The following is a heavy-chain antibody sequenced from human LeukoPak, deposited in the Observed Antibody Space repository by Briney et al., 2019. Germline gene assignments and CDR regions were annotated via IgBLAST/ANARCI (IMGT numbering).Heavy chain of an antibody. V-gene: IGHV3-66*01. CDR3: ARGGSYLDY. Sequence: ETLSLTCTVSGGSISSGGYYWSWVRQAPGKGLEWVSVIYSGGSTYYADSVKGRFTISRDNSKNTLYLQMNSLRAEDTAVYYCARGGSYLDYWGQGTLVTVSS. D-gene: IGHD1-26*01. CDR1: GGSISSGGYY. CDR2: IYSGGST. J-gene: IGHJ4*02.